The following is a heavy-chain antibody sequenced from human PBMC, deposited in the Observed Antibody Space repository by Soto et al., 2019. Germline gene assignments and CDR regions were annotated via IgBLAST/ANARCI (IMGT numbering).Heavy chain of an antibody. CDR3: ARATVNYYDSSGYYPPPGYYGMDV. CDR2: ISSSGSTI. V-gene: IGHV3-48*03. CDR1: GFTFSSYE. D-gene: IGHD3-22*01. J-gene: IGHJ6*02. Sequence: GGSLRLSCAASGFTFSSYEMNWFRQAPGKGLEWVSYISSSGSTIYYADSVKGRFTISRDNAKNSLYLQMNSLRAEDTAVYYCARATVNYYDSSGYYPPPGYYGMDVWGQGTTVTVSS.